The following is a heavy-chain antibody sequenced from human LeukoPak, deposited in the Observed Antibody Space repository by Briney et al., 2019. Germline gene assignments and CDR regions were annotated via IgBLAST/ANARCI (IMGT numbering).Heavy chain of an antibody. CDR1: GFTFSSYS. D-gene: IGHD6-13*01. CDR2: ISSSSSYI. J-gene: IGHJ6*03. Sequence: PGGSLRLSCAASGFTFSSYSMKWVRQAPGKGLEWVSSISSSSSYIYYADPVKGRFTISRDNAKNSLYLQMNSLRAEDTAVYYCAREITAAAGTAYYYMDVWGKGTTVTVSS. CDR3: AREITAAAGTAYYYMDV. V-gene: IGHV3-21*01.